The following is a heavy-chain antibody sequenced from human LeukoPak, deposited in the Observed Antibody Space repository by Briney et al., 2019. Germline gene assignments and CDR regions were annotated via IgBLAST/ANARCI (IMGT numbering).Heavy chain of an antibody. CDR1: GGTFSSYA. CDR3: ARGIGSTSSIYMDV. CDR2: IIPILGIA. V-gene: IGHV1-69*04. Sequence: ASVTVSCKASGGTFSSYAISWVRQAPGQGLEWMGRIIPILGIANYAQKFQGRVTITADKSTSTAYMELSSLRSEDTAVYYCARGIGSTSSIYMDVWGKGTTVTVSS. D-gene: IGHD2-2*01. J-gene: IGHJ6*03.